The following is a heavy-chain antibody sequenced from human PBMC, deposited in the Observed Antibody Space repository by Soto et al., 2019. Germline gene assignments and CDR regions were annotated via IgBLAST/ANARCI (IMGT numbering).Heavy chain of an antibody. CDR3: AKYAEGFWSAYNY. D-gene: IGHD3-3*01. CDR2: ISGSGGTT. V-gene: IGHV3-23*01. CDR1: GLTFRTYA. J-gene: IGHJ4*02. Sequence: EVQLLESGGGLIQPGGSLRLSCAASGLTFRTYAMSWVRQSPGKGLEWVSGISGSGGTTYYADSVKGRFTISRDNAKNTLYLQMNSLRAEDTAVYYCAKYAEGFWSAYNYWGQGTLVTVSS.